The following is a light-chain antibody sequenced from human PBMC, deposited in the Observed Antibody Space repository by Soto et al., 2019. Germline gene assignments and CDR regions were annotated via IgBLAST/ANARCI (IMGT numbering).Light chain of an antibody. J-gene: IGKJ1*01. V-gene: IGKV3-20*01. Sequence: EIVLAQSPGTLSLSPGERATLSFRASQSVTNSFLAWYQQKPGQAPRLLIYGASRRATGIPDRLTGSGSGTDFTLTISRLEPEDFAVYYCQQYVSSPWAFGQGTKVEI. CDR2: GAS. CDR3: QQYVSSPWA. CDR1: QSVTNSF.